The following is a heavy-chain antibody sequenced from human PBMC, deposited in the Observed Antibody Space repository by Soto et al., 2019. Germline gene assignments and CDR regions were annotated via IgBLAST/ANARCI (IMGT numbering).Heavy chain of an antibody. V-gene: IGHV4-31*11. J-gene: IGHJ5*02. CDR3: AREDAARIERWFDA. CDR2: IYSSGST. D-gene: IGHD6-6*01. CDR1: GGSIISASYS. Sequence: SETLSLTCAVSGGSIISASYSWNWIRQSPGRGLEWIGHIYSSGSTYYNPSLKSRVSISVDTSNNQFSLKLTSVTAADTAVYFCAREDAARIERWFDAWGQGIMVTVYS.